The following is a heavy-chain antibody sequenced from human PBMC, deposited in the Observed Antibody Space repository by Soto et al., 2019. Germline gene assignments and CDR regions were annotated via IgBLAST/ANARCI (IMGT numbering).Heavy chain of an antibody. J-gene: IGHJ4*02. Sequence: SETLSLTCTVSGGSISSYYWSWIRQPPGKGLEWIGYIHYSGSTNYNPSLKSRVTISVDTSKNQFSLKLSSVTAADTAVYYCARGFYLLGYYVVDDWGKGTLVTVSS. CDR3: ARGFYLLGYYVVDD. D-gene: IGHD2-15*01. CDR1: GGSISSYY. CDR2: IHYSGST. V-gene: IGHV4-59*01.